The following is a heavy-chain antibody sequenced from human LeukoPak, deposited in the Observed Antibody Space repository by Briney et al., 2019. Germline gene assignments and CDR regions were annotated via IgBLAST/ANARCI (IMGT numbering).Heavy chain of an antibody. CDR1: GFTFSSYE. CDR3: ARDLFSTGNWFDP. Sequence: PGASLRLSCAASGFTFSSYEMNWVRQAPGKGLEWVSYIGRSGSPIYYADSVKGRFTITRDNAKNTVYLQMNSLRAEDTGVYYCARDLFSTGNWFDPWGQGTLVTVSS. CDR2: IGRSGSPI. V-gene: IGHV3-48*03. J-gene: IGHJ5*02. D-gene: IGHD2-8*02.